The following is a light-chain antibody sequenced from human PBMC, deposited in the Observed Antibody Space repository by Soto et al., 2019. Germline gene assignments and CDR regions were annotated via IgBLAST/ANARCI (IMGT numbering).Light chain of an antibody. J-gene: IGLJ1*01. CDR2: DVS. Sequence: QSALTQPRSVSGSPGQSVTISCTGTSSDVGGYNYVSWYQQHPGKAPKLMIYDVSKRPSGVPDRFSGSKSGNTASLTISGLHSQYEAYYYCCSYAGSYPYVFGTGTKLTVL. CDR1: SSDVGGYNY. CDR3: CSYAGSYPYV. V-gene: IGLV2-11*01.